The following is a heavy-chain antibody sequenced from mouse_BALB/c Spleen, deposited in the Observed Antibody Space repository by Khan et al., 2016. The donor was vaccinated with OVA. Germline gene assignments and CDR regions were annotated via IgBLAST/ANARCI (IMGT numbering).Heavy chain of an antibody. J-gene: IGHJ2*01. D-gene: IGHD1-1*02. V-gene: IGHV1S41*01. CDR1: GYTFTSYW. CDR2: IAPGSGST. Sequence: DLVKPGASVKLSCKASGYTFTSYWINWIKQRPGQGLEWIGRIAPGSGSTYYNEMFKGKATLTVDTSSSIAYIQLSSLSSEASAVYYCARAMGGKAPLDYWGQGTTLTVPS. CDR3: ARAMGGKAPLDY.